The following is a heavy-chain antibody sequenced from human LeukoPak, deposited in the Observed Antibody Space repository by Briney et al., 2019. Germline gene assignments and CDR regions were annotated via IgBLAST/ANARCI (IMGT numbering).Heavy chain of an antibody. CDR1: GFTFSSYS. Sequence: GGSLRLSCAASGFTFSSYSMNWVRQAPGKGLEWVSSISSSSSYIYYADSVKGRFTISRDNAKNSLYLQMNSLRAEDTAVYYCARGGTYGYSYGHLRVGGDYWGQGTLVTVSS. V-gene: IGHV3-21*01. CDR3: ARGGTYGYSYGHLRVGGDY. D-gene: IGHD5-18*01. CDR2: ISSSSSYI. J-gene: IGHJ4*02.